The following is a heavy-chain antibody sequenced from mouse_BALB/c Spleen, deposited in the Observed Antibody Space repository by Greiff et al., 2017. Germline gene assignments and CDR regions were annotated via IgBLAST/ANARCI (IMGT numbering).Heavy chain of an antibody. J-gene: IGHJ2*01. CDR3: ARKGPYGNFAY. D-gene: IGHD2-1*01. V-gene: IGHV1-14*01. CDR1: GYTFTSYV. CDR2: INPYNDGT. Sequence: VQLKESGPELVKPGASVKMSCKASGYTFTSYVMHWVKQKPGQGLEWIGYINPYNDGTKYNEKFKGKATLTSDKSSSTAYMELSSLTSEDSAVYYCARKGPYGNFAYWGQGTTLTVSS.